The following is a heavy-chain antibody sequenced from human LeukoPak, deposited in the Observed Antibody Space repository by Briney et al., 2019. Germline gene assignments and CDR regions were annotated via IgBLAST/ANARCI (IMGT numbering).Heavy chain of an antibody. CDR2: TSSSDAGT. CDR3: AKGGTRAERNYYYMDV. CDR1: GFTLSSYA. V-gene: IGHV3-23*01. J-gene: IGHJ6*03. Sequence: GGSLRLSCAASGFTLSSYAMSWVRQAPGKGLEWVSATSSSDAGTYYAESVRGRFTISRDNSKNTLYLQMNSLRAEDTAVYYCAKGGTRAERNYYYMDVWGKGTTVTVSS.